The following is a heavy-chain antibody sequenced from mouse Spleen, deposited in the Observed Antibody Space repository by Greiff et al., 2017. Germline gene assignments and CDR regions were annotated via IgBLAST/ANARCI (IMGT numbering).Heavy chain of an antibody. CDR1: GYSFTGYY. J-gene: IGHJ2*01. CDR3: ARRDIRDYFDY. Sequence: VQLQQSGPELVKPGASVKISCKASGYSFTGYYMNWVKQSPEKSLEWIGEINPSTGGTTYNQKFKAKATLTVDKSSSTAYMQLKSLTSEDSAVYYCARRDIRDYFDYWGQGTTLTVSS. V-gene: IGHV1-42*01. CDR2: INPSTGGT. D-gene: IGHD1-1*01.